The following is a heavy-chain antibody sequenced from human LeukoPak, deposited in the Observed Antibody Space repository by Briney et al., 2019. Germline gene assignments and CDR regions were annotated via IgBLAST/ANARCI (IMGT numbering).Heavy chain of an antibody. V-gene: IGHV4-4*02. J-gene: IGHJ3*02. CDR2: IYHSGST. D-gene: IGHD3-22*01. Sequence: SETLSLTCAVSGGSISSSNWWSWVRQPPGKGLEWIGEIYHSGSTNYNPSLKSRVTISVDKSKNQFSLKLSSVTAADTTVYYCARDSGNYYDSSGYYLHAFDIWGQGTMVTVSS. CDR3: ARDSGNYYDSSGYYLHAFDI. CDR1: GGSISSSNW.